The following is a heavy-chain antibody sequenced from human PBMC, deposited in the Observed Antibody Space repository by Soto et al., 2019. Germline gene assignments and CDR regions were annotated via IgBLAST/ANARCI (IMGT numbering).Heavy chain of an antibody. CDR3: ARFCAAYDFWSGSHYYYGMDV. J-gene: IGHJ6*02. CDR2: IYYSGST. CDR1: GGSISSGGYY. V-gene: IGHV4-31*03. Sequence: PSETLSLTCTVSGGSISSGGYYWSWIRQHPGKGLEWIGYIYYSGSTYYNPSLKSRVTISVDTSKNQFSLKLSSVTAADTAVYYCARFCAAYDFWSGSHYYYGMDVRGQGTTVTVSS. D-gene: IGHD3-3*01.